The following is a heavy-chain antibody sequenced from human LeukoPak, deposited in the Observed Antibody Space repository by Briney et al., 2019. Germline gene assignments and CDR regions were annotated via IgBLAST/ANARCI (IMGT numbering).Heavy chain of an antibody. J-gene: IGHJ4*02. CDR2: IRFDGTKK. D-gene: IGHD3-10*01. V-gene: IGHV3-33*01. CDR1: GFTFSIYG. CDR3: AREEATTVRGVSDY. Sequence: GRSLRLSCAASGFTFSIYGMHWVRQAPGKGLEWVALIRFDGTKKYYADSVKGRFTISRDNSKNTLYLQMNSLRAEDTAVYYCAREEATTVRGVSDYWGQGTLVTVSS.